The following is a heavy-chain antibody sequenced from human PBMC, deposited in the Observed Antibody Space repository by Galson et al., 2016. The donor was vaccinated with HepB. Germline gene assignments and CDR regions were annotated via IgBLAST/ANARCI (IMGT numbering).Heavy chain of an antibody. CDR2: ISWNSGSV. CDR1: GFSFDDYA. V-gene: IGHV3-9*01. D-gene: IGHD4-17*01. Sequence: SLRLSCAASGFSFDDYAMHWVRQPPGKGLGWVSGISWNSGSVGYADSVKGRFTISRDNVENSLYLQMNSLRAEDTALYYCAKTNTMTTEYFQHWGQGTLVTVSS. CDR3: AKTNTMTTEYFQH. J-gene: IGHJ1*01.